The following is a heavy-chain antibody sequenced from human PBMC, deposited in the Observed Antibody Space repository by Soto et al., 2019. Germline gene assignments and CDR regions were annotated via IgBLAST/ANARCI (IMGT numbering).Heavy chain of an antibody. J-gene: IGHJ4*02. Sequence: GASVKVSCKASGYTFTGNAIHWVRQAPGQRLEWIGKIDPGNGNTKYSQNFQGRVTITRDTSASAAYMELNTLGSEDTSIYYCARSETCYSRFGYWGQGTPVTVSS. D-gene: IGHD3-9*01. CDR2: IDPGNGNT. CDR3: ARSETCYSRFGY. V-gene: IGHV1-3*01. CDR1: GYTFTGNA.